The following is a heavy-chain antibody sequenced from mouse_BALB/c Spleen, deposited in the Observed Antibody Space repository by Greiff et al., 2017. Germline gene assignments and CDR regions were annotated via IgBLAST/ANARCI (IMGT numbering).Heavy chain of an antibody. Sequence: EVKLVESGGGLVQPGGSRKLSCAASGFTFSSFGMHWVRQAPEKGLEWVAYISSGSSTIYYADTVKGRFTISRDNPKNTLFLQMTSLRSEDTAMYYCARYRYGDYWGQGTTLTVSS. J-gene: IGHJ2*01. V-gene: IGHV5-17*02. CDR2: ISSGSSTI. CDR3: ARYRYGDY. D-gene: IGHD2-14*01. CDR1: GFTFSSFG.